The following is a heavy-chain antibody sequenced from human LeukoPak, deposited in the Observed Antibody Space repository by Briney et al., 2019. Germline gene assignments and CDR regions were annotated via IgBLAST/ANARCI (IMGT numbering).Heavy chain of an antibody. J-gene: IGHJ4*02. CDR3: AKGGMVRGVVDY. Sequence: QPGGSLRLSCAASGFTFSDTWMHWVRQAPGEGLVWVSRIRSDGSDTRYAESVKGRFTISRDNSKNTLYLQMNSLRAEDTAVYYCAKGGMVRGVVDYWGQGTLVTVSS. CDR2: IRSDGSDT. V-gene: IGHV3-74*01. D-gene: IGHD3-10*01. CDR1: GFTFSDTW.